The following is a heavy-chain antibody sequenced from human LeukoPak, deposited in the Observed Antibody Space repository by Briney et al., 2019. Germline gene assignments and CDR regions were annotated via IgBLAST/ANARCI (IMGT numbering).Heavy chain of an antibody. Sequence: GGSLRLSCAASGFTFSSYWMHWVCHAPGKGLVWVSRIKGDGSSPTYADSVKGRFTISRDNAKNALYLQMNSLRADDTAVYYCARSDYTDYWGQGTLVTVSS. J-gene: IGHJ4*02. D-gene: IGHD3-3*01. CDR2: IKGDGSSP. CDR1: GFTFSSYW. CDR3: ARSDYTDY. V-gene: IGHV3-74*01.